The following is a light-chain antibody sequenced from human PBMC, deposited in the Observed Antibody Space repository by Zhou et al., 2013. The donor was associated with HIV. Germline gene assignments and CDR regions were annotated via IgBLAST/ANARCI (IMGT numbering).Light chain of an antibody. Sequence: DIQMTQSPSTLSASVGDRVIITCRASQSISSWLAWYQQKPGKAPKLLIYKASTLESGVPSRFSGSGSGTEFTLTISSLQPDDFATYYCQQYNTYSFGGGTKVEIK. CDR2: KAS. J-gene: IGKJ4*01. CDR1: QSISSW. V-gene: IGKV1-5*03. CDR3: QQYNTYS.